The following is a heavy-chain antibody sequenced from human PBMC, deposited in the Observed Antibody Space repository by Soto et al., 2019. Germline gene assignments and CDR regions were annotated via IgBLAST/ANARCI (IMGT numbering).Heavy chain of an antibody. Sequence: GGSLRLSCAASGFTFDDYTMHWVRQAPGKGLEWVSLISWDGGSTYYADSVKGRFTISRDNSKNSLYLQMNSLRTEDTALYYCAKEAAAGIDYWGQGTLVTVSS. CDR1: GFTFDDYT. CDR3: AKEAAAGIDY. CDR2: ISWDGGST. D-gene: IGHD6-13*01. V-gene: IGHV3-43*01. J-gene: IGHJ4*02.